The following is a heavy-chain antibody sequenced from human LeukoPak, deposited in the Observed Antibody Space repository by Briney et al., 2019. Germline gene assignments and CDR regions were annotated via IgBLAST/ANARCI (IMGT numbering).Heavy chain of an antibody. CDR2: ISAYNGNT. CDR1: GYTFTSYA. D-gene: IGHD3-22*01. J-gene: IGHJ4*02. CDR3: ARVSRLYYDTSGRIFDY. Sequence: RASVKVSCKASGYTFTSYAITWVRQAPGQGLEWMGWISAYNGNTNYAQNLQGRVTMTLDTSISTVYMELSRLRSDDTAVYYCARVSRLYYDTSGRIFDYWGQGTLVTVSS. V-gene: IGHV1-18*01.